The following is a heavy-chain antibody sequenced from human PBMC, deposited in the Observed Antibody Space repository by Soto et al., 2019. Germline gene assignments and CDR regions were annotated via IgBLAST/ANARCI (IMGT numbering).Heavy chain of an antibody. D-gene: IGHD2-2*02. V-gene: IGHV4-30-4*01. CDR3: ARLLRLYRYFDY. CDR2: IYYSGST. CDR1: GGSISSGDYY. Sequence: PSETLSLTCTVSGGSISSGDYYWSWIRQPPGKDLEWIGYIYYSGSTYYNPSLKSRVTISLDTSKNQFSLKVSSVTAADTAVYYCARLLRLYRYFDYWGQGTLVTVSS. J-gene: IGHJ4*02.